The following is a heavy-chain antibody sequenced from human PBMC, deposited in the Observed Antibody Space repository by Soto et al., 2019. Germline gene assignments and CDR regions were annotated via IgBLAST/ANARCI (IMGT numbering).Heavy chain of an antibody. CDR2: IRKKTNSYTT. D-gene: IGHD4-17*01. V-gene: IGHV3-72*01. Sequence: PGGSLRLSCAASGLTFSYRYMDWVRQAPGKGLEWVGRIRKKTNSYTTEYAASVKGRFIISRDDSTNSLYLQMSSLKTEDTAVYYCTTVTTVDYYFDYWGQGTLVTV. J-gene: IGHJ4*02. CDR3: TTVTTVDYYFDY. CDR1: GLTFSYRY.